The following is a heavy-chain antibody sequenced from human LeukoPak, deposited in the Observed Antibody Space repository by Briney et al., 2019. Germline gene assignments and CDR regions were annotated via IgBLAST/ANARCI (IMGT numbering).Heavy chain of an antibody. J-gene: IGHJ4*02. V-gene: IGHV1-2*02. CDR2: INPNSGGT. CDR1: GYTFTGYY. Sequence: ASVKVSCKASGYTFTGYYIHWVRQAPGQGREWMGWINPNSGGTNYAQKFQGRVTMTRDTSISTAYMELSRLRSDDTAVYYCARDPQLYSSSSSRDDYWGQGTLVTVSS. D-gene: IGHD6-6*01. CDR3: ARDPQLYSSSSSRDDY.